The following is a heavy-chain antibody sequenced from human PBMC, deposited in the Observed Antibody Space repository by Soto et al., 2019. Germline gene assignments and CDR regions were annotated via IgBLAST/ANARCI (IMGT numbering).Heavy chain of an antibody. CDR3: ARTLRGDYQLLPFDY. CDR2: IHYSGRT. J-gene: IGHJ4*02. Sequence: SETLSLTCTVSGGSISSSNYHWGWIRQPPGKGLEWIGSIHYSGRTYYNPSLKSRVTISVDTSKSQFSLELSSVTAADTAVYYCARTLRGDYQLLPFDYWGQGTLVTVSS. D-gene: IGHD2-2*01. CDR1: GGSISSSNYH. V-gene: IGHV4-39*01.